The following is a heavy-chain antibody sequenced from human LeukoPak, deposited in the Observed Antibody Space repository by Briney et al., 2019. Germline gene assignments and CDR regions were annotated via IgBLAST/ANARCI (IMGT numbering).Heavy chain of an antibody. D-gene: IGHD3-22*01. V-gene: IGHV1-8*02. Sequence: ASVKVSCKASGYTFTSYGISWVRQATGQGLEWMGWMNPNSGNTGYAQKFQGRVTMTRNTSISTAYMELSSLRSEDTAVYYCARGRRGGYYYDSSGYFRNWFDPWGQGTLVTVSS. CDR3: ARGRRGGYYYDSSGYFRNWFDP. J-gene: IGHJ5*02. CDR2: MNPNSGNT. CDR1: GYTFTSYG.